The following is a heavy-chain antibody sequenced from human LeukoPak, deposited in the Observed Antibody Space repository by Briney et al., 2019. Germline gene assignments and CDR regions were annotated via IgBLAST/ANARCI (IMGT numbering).Heavy chain of an antibody. CDR1: GFTFSSYA. CDR3: ARDWSPTIAARRIDY. Sequence: GGSLRLSCAASGFTFSSYAMSWVRQAPGKGLEWVSAISGSGGSTYYADSVKGRLTISRDNSKNTLYLQMNSLRAEDTAVYYCARDWSPTIAARRIDYWGQGTLVTVSS. V-gene: IGHV3-23*01. CDR2: ISGSGGST. J-gene: IGHJ4*02. D-gene: IGHD6-6*01.